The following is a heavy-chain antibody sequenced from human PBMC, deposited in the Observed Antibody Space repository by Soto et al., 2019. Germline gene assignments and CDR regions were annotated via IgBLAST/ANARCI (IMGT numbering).Heavy chain of an antibody. CDR1: GFSFSSYA. CDR2: ISYDGNTE. J-gene: IGHJ5*02. CDR3: ARAGGWGWYDP. Sequence: GGSLRLSCEASGFSFSSYAMHWFRQAPGKGLEWVGVISYDGNTEYYAASVKGRFSISRDDSKSSLFLHMNSLTLEDTAMYYCARAGGWGWYDPWGQGAPVTVSS. V-gene: IGHV3-30-3*01. D-gene: IGHD3-16*01.